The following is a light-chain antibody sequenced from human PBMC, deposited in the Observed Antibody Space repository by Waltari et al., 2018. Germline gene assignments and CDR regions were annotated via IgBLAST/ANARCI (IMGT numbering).Light chain of an antibody. CDR2: EGS. J-gene: IGLJ3*02. V-gene: IGLV2-23*01. CDR1: SSDVGSYNL. CDR3: CSYAGSSTSV. Sequence: QSALTQPASVSGSPGQSITISCTGTSSDVGSYNLVSLYQQHPGKAPKLMIYEGSKRPSGVSNRFSGSKSGKTASLTISGLQAEDEADYYCCSYAGSSTSVFGGGTKLTVL.